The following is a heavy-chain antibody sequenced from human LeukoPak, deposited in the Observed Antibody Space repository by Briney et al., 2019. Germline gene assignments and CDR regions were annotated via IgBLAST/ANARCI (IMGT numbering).Heavy chain of an antibody. CDR3: AHSGTVTTPHDAFDI. Sequence: QTLSLTCTVSGGSISSGGYYWSWIRQPPGKALEWLALIYWNDDKRYSPSLKSRLTITKDTSKNQVVLTMTNMDPVDTATYYCAHSGTVTTPHDAFDIWGQGTMVTVSS. CDR2: IYWNDDK. J-gene: IGHJ3*02. V-gene: IGHV2-5*01. CDR1: GGSISSGGYY. D-gene: IGHD4-17*01.